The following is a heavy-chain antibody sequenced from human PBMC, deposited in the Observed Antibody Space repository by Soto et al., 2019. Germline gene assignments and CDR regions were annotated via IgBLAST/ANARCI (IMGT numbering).Heavy chain of an antibody. V-gene: IGHV1-2*02. D-gene: IGHD3-16*01. CDR2: TNPSNGGI. CDR3: AREVGGGRQYYFDS. Sequence: ASVKVSCKASGYTFTGYYIHWVRQAPGQGLEWMGWTNPSNGGINYAQKFQGRVTMTRDTSLSIGYMELTTLRSDDTAVFYCAREVGGGRQYYFDSWGLGTLVTVSS. CDR1: GYTFTGYY. J-gene: IGHJ4*02.